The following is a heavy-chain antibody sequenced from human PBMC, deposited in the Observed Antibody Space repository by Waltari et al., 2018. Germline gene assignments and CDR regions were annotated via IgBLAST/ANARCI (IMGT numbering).Heavy chain of an antibody. CDR1: GYTFTSYD. V-gene: IGHV1-8*03. CDR3: ARTLAARRRGYYYYYMDV. D-gene: IGHD6-6*01. CDR2: MNPNSGNT. J-gene: IGHJ6*03. Sequence: QVQLVQSGAEVKKPGASVKVSCKASGYTFTSYDINWVRQATGQGLEWMGWMNPNSGNTGYAQKFQGRVTITRNTSISTAYMELSSLRSEDTAVYYCARTLAARRRGYYYYYMDVWGKGTTVTISS.